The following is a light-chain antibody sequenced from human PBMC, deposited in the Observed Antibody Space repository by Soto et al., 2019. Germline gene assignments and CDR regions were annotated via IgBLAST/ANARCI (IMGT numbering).Light chain of an antibody. CDR1: QSVSTY. J-gene: IGKJ5*01. V-gene: IGKV3-11*01. CDR3: QQRSNWQIT. Sequence: EIVLTQSPATLSLSPGESSTLSFMASQSVSTYLAWYQQKPGQAPRLLIYDASNRVTGIPARFRGSGSGTDFTLTISSLEPDDFAVYYCQQRSNWQITFGQGTRLEIK. CDR2: DAS.